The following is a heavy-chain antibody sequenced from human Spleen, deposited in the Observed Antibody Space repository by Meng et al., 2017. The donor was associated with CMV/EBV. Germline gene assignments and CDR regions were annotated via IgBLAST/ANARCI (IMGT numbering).Heavy chain of an antibody. Sequence: GGTYSSYTISWVRQAPGQGLEWMGGIIPIFGTADYARKFRGRVTITTDDSTSTAYMELSSLRSEDTAVYYCATPNYYDSSGSGFDYWGQGTLVTVSS. CDR3: ATPNYYDSSGSGFDY. CDR2: IIPIFGTA. J-gene: IGHJ4*02. D-gene: IGHD3-22*01. CDR1: GGTYSSYT. V-gene: IGHV1-69*05.